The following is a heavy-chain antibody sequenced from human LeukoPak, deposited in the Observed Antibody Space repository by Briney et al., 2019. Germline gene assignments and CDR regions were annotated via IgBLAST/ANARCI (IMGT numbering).Heavy chain of an antibody. CDR1: GGSISSNNYF. Sequence: SETLSLTCTVSGGSISSNNYFWGWIRQPPGKGPEWIGSIFYSGSTYYNPSLKSRVTLSVDTSRNQFSLKLSSVTAADTAVYYCAREVPPDRELTWDYWGQGTLVTVSS. D-gene: IGHD1-14*01. V-gene: IGHV4-39*01. CDR2: IFYSGST. J-gene: IGHJ4*02. CDR3: AREVPPDRELTWDY.